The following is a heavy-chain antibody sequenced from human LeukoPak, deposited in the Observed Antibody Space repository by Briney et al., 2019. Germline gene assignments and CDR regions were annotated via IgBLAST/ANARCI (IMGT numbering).Heavy chain of an antibody. Sequence: PSETLSLTCAVYGGSFSGYYWSWIRQPPGKRLEWIGEINHSGSTIYNPSLKSRLTISVDTSKNQFSLKLSSVTAADTALYYCARLHCSGDSCYQIFDYWGQGTLVTVSS. V-gene: IGHV4-34*01. CDR3: ARLHCSGDSCYQIFDY. J-gene: IGHJ4*02. CDR2: INHSGST. CDR1: GGSFSGYY. D-gene: IGHD2-15*01.